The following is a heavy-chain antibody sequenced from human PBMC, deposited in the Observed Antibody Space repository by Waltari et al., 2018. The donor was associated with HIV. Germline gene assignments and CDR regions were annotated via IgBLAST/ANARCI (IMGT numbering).Heavy chain of an antibody. CDR3: AREREWYFDL. CDR2: INHSGST. Sequence: QVQLQQWGAGLLKPSETLSLTCAVYGGSFSVYYWSWIRQPPGKGLEWIGEINHSGSTNYNPSLKGRVTISVDTSKNQFSLKLNSVTAADTAVYYCAREREWYFDLWGRGTLVTVSS. D-gene: IGHD1-26*01. J-gene: IGHJ2*01. V-gene: IGHV4-34*01. CDR1: GGSFSVYY.